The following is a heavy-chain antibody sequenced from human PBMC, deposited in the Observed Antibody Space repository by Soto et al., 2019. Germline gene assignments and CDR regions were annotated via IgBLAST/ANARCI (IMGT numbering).Heavy chain of an antibody. CDR1: GGSISSSSYY. CDR2: IYYSGST. J-gene: IGHJ5*02. Sequence: ETLSLTCTVSGGSISSSSYYWGWIRQPPGKGLEWIGSIYYSGSTYYNPSLKSRVTISVDTSKNQFSLKLSSVTAADTAVYYCARVEYYYGSGSYLSRWFDPWGQGTLVTVSS. CDR3: ARVEYYYGSGSYLSRWFDP. D-gene: IGHD3-10*01. V-gene: IGHV4-39*01.